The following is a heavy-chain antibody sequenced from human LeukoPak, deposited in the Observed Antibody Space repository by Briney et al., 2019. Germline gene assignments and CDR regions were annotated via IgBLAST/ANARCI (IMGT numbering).Heavy chain of an antibody. CDR3: VRSKSGTYSWFDP. CDR2: IYYTGNT. D-gene: IGHD1-26*01. Sequence: SETLSLTCTVSGGSISAYYWSWIRQPPGKCLEWIGFIYYTGNTNYNPSLKSRLTISVDTSKNQISLKVSSVTAADTAVYYCVRSKSGTYSWFDPWGQGTLVTVSS. CDR1: GGSISAYY. J-gene: IGHJ5*02. V-gene: IGHV4-59*01.